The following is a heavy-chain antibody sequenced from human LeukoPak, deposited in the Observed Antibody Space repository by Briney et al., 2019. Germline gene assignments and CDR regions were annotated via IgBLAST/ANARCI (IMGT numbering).Heavy chain of an antibody. D-gene: IGHD6-19*01. V-gene: IGHV3-23*01. Sequence: PGGSLRLSCAASGFTVSSYAMSWVRQAPGKGLEWISAISGSGGSKYYADSVKGRFTISRDTSTNTLYLQLNSLRAEDTAVYYCAKDSTIAVAGTGYFDYWGQGTLVTVSS. J-gene: IGHJ4*02. CDR3: AKDSTIAVAGTGYFDY. CDR1: GFTVSSYA. CDR2: ISGSGGSK.